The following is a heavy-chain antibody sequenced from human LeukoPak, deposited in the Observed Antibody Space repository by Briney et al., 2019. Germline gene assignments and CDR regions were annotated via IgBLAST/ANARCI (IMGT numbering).Heavy chain of an antibody. V-gene: IGHV1-2*02. D-gene: IGHD2-2*01. J-gene: IGHJ4*02. CDR1: GYTFTAYF. Sequence: ASVKVSCKASGYTFTAYFIHWVRQAPGQGLEWMGWINPNSGGTNYAQKFQGRVTMTMDTSISTAYMELSRLRSDDTAVYYCARVHRRSSTNDYWGQGTLVTVSS. CDR2: INPNSGGT. CDR3: ARVHRRSSTNDY.